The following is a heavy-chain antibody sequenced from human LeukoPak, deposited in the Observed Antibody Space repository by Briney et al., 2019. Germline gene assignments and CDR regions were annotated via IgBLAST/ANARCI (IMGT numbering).Heavy chain of an antibody. V-gene: IGHV3-64*01. CDR2: ISSNGGST. CDR1: GFTFSSYA. CDR3: ARDRNPTRHYYGSGSHDAFDI. J-gene: IGHJ3*02. D-gene: IGHD3-10*01. Sequence: GGSLRLSCAASGFTFSSYAMHWVRQAPGKGLEYVSAISSNGGSTYYANSVKGRFTISRDNSKNTLYLQMGSLRAEDMAVYYCARDRNPTRHYYGSGSHDAFDIWGQGTMVTVSS.